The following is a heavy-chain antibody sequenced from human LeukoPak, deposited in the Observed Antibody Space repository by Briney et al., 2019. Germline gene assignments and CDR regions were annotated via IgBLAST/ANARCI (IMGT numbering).Heavy chain of an antibody. CDR3: ARASSGSYYGDYYYYYMDV. V-gene: IGHV3-20*04. CDR1: GFTFDHYG. Sequence: PGGSLRLSCEVSGFTFDHYGMNWVRQAPGKGLEWVSGITWNGGRTGYADSVKGRFTISRDSAKNSLYLQMNSLRAEDTALYYCARASSGSYYGDYYYYYMDVWGKGTTVTVSS. D-gene: IGHD1-26*01. J-gene: IGHJ6*03. CDR2: ITWNGGRT.